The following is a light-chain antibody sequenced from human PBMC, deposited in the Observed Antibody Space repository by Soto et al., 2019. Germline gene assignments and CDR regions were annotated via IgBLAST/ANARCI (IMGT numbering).Light chain of an antibody. V-gene: IGKV1-12*01. CDR1: QDIGGR. Sequence: DMRMSQYPCSVSASVGDRITITCRASQDIGGRLACFQQKPGKTPKLLIYVASALHSGVPSRFSGSGSGTEFTLTISSLQPEDFATYYCQQANSFPISSGQGTRPEI. J-gene: IGKJ5*01. CDR2: VAS. CDR3: QQANSFPIS.